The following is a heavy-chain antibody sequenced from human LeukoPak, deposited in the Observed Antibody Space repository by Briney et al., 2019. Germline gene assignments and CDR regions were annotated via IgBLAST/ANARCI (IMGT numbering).Heavy chain of an antibody. D-gene: IGHD6-13*01. CDR2: IYYSGST. Sequence: PSEALSLTCTVSGGSLSNYYWSWIRQPPGKGLEWIGCIYYSGSTNYNPSLKSRVTISVEKSKNQFSLKLTSVTAADTAVYYCARHSAAAGRFDYWGQGTLVTVSS. CDR3: ARHSAAAGRFDY. V-gene: IGHV4-59*08. CDR1: GGSLSNYY. J-gene: IGHJ4*02.